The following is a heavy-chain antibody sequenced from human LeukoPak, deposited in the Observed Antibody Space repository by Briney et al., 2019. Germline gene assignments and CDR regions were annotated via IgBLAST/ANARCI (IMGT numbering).Heavy chain of an antibody. CDR1: GFTFSSHD. J-gene: IGHJ2*01. CDR2: IGPAGDT. D-gene: IGHD1-14*01. V-gene: IGHV3-13*01. Sequence: GGSLRLSCAASGFTFSSHDMHWVRQVTGKGLEWVSAIGPAGDTYYPTPVKGRFTVSRENAKNSLYLQMNSLRAGDTAVYYCARGRSRATITWYIDLWGRGTLVTVSS. CDR3: ARGRSRATITWYIDL.